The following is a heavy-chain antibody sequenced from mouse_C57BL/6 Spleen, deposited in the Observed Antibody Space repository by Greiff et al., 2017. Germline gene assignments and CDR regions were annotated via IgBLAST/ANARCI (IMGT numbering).Heavy chain of an antibody. J-gene: IGHJ4*01. CDR2: IRSKSSNYAT. CDR3: VGEDTVATRGYAMDY. Sequence: EVKLMVSGGGLVQPKGSLKLSCAASGFTFNTYAMHLVRQAPGKGLEWVARIRSKSSNYATYYADSVKDRFTISRDDSQSMLYLQMNNLKTEDTAMYYCVGEDTVATRGYAMDYWGQGTSVTVSS. CDR1: GFTFNTYA. V-gene: IGHV10-3*01. D-gene: IGHD1-1*01.